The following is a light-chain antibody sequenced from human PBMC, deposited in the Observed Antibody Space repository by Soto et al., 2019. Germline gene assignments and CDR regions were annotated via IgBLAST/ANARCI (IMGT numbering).Light chain of an antibody. CDR1: SSSIGSNY. Sequence: QAVLTQPPSASGTPGQRVTISCSESSSSIGSNYIYWYQQLPGTAPKLLIYRDSQRPSGVPDRFSGSQSGTSATLGITGLQTGDDADYYCGTWDSSLSVGVFGGGTKLTVL. J-gene: IGLJ3*02. CDR3: GTWDSSLSVGV. CDR2: RDS. V-gene: IGLV1-47*01.